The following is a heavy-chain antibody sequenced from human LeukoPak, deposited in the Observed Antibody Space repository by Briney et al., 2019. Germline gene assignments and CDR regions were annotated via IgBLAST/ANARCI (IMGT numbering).Heavy chain of an antibody. CDR3: ARGGADCSRTSCYGFDY. CDR2: INPNSNGT. V-gene: IGHV1-2*04. J-gene: IGHJ4*02. CDR1: GYTFTGYY. Sequence: ASVKVSCKASGYTFTGYYMNWVRQAPGQGLEWMGWINPNSNGTNYAQKFQGWVTMTTDTSISTAYMELRRLRSDDTAVYYCARGGADCSRTSCYGFDYWGQGTLVTVSS. D-gene: IGHD2-2*01.